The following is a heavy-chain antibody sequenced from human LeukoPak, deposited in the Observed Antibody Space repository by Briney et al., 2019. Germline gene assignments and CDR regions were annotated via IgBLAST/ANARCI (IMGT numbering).Heavy chain of an antibody. J-gene: IGHJ4*02. CDR2: IIPIFGTA. Sequence: ASVKVSCKASGGTFSSYAISWVRQAPGPGLEWMGGIIPIFGTANYAQKFQGRVTITADKSTSTAYMELSSLRSEDTAVYYCARNDYGDYFYWGQGTLVTVSS. V-gene: IGHV1-69*06. D-gene: IGHD4-17*01. CDR3: ARNDYGDYFY. CDR1: GGTFSSYA.